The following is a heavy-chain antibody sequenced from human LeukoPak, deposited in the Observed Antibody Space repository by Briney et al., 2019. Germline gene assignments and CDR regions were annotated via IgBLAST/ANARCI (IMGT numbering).Heavy chain of an antibody. V-gene: IGHV4-59*11. CDR3: ARRSISGLFDY. D-gene: IGHD6-6*01. Sequence: SETLSLTCTVSGVSISSHYWSWIRQPPGKGLEWIGYIYYSGSTNYNPSLKSRLTISVDTSKNQFSLKLSSVTAADTAVYYCARRSISGLFDYWGQGTLVTVSS. CDR1: GVSISSHY. J-gene: IGHJ4*02. CDR2: IYYSGST.